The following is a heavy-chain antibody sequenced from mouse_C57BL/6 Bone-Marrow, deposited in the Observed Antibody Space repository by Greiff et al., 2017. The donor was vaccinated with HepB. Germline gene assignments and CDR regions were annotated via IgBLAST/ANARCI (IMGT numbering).Heavy chain of an antibody. D-gene: IGHD1-1*01. Sequence: QVQLKESGPELVKPGASVKISCKASGYTFTDYYINWVKQRPGQGLEWIGWIFPGSGSTYYNEKFKGKATLTVDKSSSTAYMLLSSLTSEDSAVYFCARSRVYYYGSSYVPFAYWGQGTLVTVSA. V-gene: IGHV1-75*01. CDR1: GYTFTDYY. J-gene: IGHJ3*01. CDR3: ARSRVYYYGSSYVPFAY. CDR2: IFPGSGST.